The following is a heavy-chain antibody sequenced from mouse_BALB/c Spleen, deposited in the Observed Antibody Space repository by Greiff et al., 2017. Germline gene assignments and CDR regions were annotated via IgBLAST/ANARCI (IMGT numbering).Heavy chain of an antibody. CDR1: GFTFSSYA. Sequence: DVMLVESGGGLVKPGGSLKLSCAASGFTFSSYAMSWVRQTPEKRLEWVATISSGGSYTYYPDSVKGRFTISRDNAKNTLYLQMSSLKSEDTAMYYCARQGITTGYFDVWGAGTTVTVSS. J-gene: IGHJ1*01. V-gene: IGHV5-9-3*01. D-gene: IGHD2-4*01. CDR2: ISSGGSYT. CDR3: ARQGITTGYFDV.